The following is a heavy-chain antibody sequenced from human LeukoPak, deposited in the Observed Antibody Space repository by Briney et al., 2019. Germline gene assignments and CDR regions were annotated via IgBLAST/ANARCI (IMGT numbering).Heavy chain of an antibody. J-gene: IGHJ3*02. CDR1: GGSISSYY. V-gene: IGHV4-59*01. CDR2: IYYNGST. Sequence: SGTLSLTCTVSGGSISSYYWSWIRQPPGKGLEWIGYIYYNGSTNYNPSLKSRVTISVDTSKNQFSLKLSSVTAADTAVYYCARGYDAFDIWGQGTMVTVSS. CDR3: ARGYDAFDI.